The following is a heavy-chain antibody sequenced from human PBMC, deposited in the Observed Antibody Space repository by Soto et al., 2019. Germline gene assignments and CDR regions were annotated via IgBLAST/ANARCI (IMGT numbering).Heavy chain of an antibody. J-gene: IGHJ6*02. CDR2: IYSGGST. Sequence: GGSLRLSCAASGFTVSSNYMSWVRQAPGKGLEWVSVIYSGGSTYYADSVKGRFTISRDNSKNTLYLQMNSLRAEDTAVYYRARDGGGSYSSYYYGMAVWGQGTTVTVSS. V-gene: IGHV3-53*01. CDR1: GFTVSSNY. D-gene: IGHD1-26*01. CDR3: ARDGGGSYSSYYYGMAV.